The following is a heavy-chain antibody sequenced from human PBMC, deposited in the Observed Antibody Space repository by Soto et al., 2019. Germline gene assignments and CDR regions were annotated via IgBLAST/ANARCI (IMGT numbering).Heavy chain of an antibody. D-gene: IGHD6-13*01. V-gene: IGHV3-53*02. Sequence: EVQLVETGGGLIQPGGSLRLSCAVSGFSVGSNYMRWVRQAPGKGLEWVSVIYSGGTTHDADSVKGRFTTTRDNSKNMVYLQMNSLRVEHTAVYYCARCSRAGNARYFNLWGRGTLVTVSS. CDR1: GFSVGSNY. CDR3: ARCSRAGNARYFNL. CDR2: IYSGGTT. J-gene: IGHJ2*01.